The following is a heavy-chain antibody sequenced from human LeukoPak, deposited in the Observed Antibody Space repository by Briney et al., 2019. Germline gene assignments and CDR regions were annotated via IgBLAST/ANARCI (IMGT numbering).Heavy chain of an antibody. CDR2: IYHSGST. D-gene: IGHD6-13*01. J-gene: IGHJ6*03. Sequence: SETLSLTCTVSGYSISSGYYWGWIRQPPGKGLEWIGSIYHSGSTYYNPSLKSRVTISVDTSKNQFSLKLSSVTAADTAVYYCARDFLSVAAAGTGYYYYMDVWGKGTTVTVSS. CDR3: ARDFLSVAAAGTGYYYYMDV. CDR1: GYSISSGYY. V-gene: IGHV4-38-2*02.